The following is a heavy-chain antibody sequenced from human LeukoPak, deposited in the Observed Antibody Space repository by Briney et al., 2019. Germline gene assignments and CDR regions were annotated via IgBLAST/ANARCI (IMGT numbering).Heavy chain of an antibody. CDR1: GFTFSNAW. J-gene: IGHJ5*02. V-gene: IGHV3-15*01. Sequence: GGSLRLSCAASGFTFSNAWMSWVRQAPGKGLEWVGRIKSKTDGGTTDYAAPVKGRFTISRDNSKNTLYLQMNSLRAEDTAVYYCARSAWFDPWGQGTLVTVSS. CDR2: IKSKTDGGTT. CDR3: ARSAWFDP.